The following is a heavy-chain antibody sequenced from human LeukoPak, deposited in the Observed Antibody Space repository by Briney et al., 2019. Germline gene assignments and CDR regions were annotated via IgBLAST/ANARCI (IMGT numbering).Heavy chain of an antibody. CDR1: GFTFRSYT. CDR3: AKAPTPVVAATLFHH. V-gene: IGHV3-23*01. D-gene: IGHD2-15*01. Sequence: GGSLRLSCAASGFTFRSYTMSWVRQAPGEGLEWVSVISGSGGNTYYADPVKGRFPISRDNSKNTLYMQMNSLRAEDTAVYYCAKAPTPVVAATLFHHWGQGTLVTVS. J-gene: IGHJ1*01. CDR2: ISGSGGNT.